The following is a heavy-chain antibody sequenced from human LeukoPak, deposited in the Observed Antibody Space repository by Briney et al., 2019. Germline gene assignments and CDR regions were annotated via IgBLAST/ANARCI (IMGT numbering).Heavy chain of an antibody. D-gene: IGHD6-19*01. CDR2: INPNSGGT. CDR1: GYTFTGYY. J-gene: IGHJ3*02. V-gene: IGHV1-2*02. Sequence: ASVKVSCKASGYTFTGYYIHWVRQAPGQGLEWMGWINPNSGGTNYAQKFQGRVTMTRDTSISTAYMELSRLRSDDTAVYYCARNRGSGWYAFDIWSQGTMVTVSS. CDR3: ARNRGSGWYAFDI.